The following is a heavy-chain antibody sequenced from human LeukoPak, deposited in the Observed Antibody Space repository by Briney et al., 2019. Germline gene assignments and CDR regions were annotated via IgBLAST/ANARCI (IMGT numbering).Heavy chain of an antibody. V-gene: IGHV3-48*02. D-gene: IGHD6-13*01. CDR2: ISVSLI. Sequence: GGSLRLSCAASGFTFSTYSMNWVRQAPGKGPEWVSYISVSLIYYAESVKGRFTISRDNAKNSLYLQMNSLRDEDTAVYYCARGRYSSSWYFDYWGQGTLVTVSS. CDR3: ARGRYSSSWYFDY. CDR1: GFTFSTYS. J-gene: IGHJ4*02.